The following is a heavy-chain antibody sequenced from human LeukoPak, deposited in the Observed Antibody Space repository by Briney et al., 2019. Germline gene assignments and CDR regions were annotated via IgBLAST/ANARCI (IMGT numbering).Heavy chain of an antibody. CDR3: AKDLAVAGDS. V-gene: IGHV3-9*01. J-gene: IGHJ1*01. CDR1: GFTFDDYA. CDR2: ISWNSGSI. Sequence: GRSLRLSCAASGFTFDDYAMHWVRQAPGKGLGWVSGISWNSGSIGYADSVKGRFTISRDNAKNSLYLQMNSLRAEDTALYYCAKDLAVAGDSWGQGTLVTVSS. D-gene: IGHD6-19*01.